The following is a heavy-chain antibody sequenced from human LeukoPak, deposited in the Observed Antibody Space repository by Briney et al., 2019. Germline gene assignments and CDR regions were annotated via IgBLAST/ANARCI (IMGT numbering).Heavy chain of an antibody. CDR3: ARDSGVGTMSY. J-gene: IGHJ4*02. V-gene: IGHV1-18*04. D-gene: IGHD3-3*01. CDR1: GYTFTGYY. CDR2: ISTYNSNT. Sequence: ASVKVSCKASGYTFTGYYMHWVRQAPGQGLEWMGWISTYNSNTNYAKRFQGRVTMTTDTSASTAYLELRSLRSDDTAVYYCARDSGVGTMSYWGQGTLVTVSS.